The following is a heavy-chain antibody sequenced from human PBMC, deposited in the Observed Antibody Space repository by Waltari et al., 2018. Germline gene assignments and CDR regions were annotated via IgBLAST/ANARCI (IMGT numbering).Heavy chain of an antibody. CDR3: ARAIFGVVILSNGMDV. D-gene: IGHD3-3*02. J-gene: IGHJ6*02. CDR2: ISAYNGNT. Sequence: QVQLVQSGAEVKKPGASVKVSCKASGYTFTSYGISWVRQAPGQGLEWMGWISAYNGNTNYAQKLQGRVTMTTDTSTSTAYMGLRSLRSDDTAVYYCARAIFGVVILSNGMDVWGQGTTVTVSS. CDR1: GYTFTSYG. V-gene: IGHV1-18*04.